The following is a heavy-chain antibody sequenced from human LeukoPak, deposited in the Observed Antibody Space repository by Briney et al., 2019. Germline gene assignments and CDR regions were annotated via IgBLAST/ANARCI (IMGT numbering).Heavy chain of an antibody. D-gene: IGHD6-19*01. CDR2: ISGSGDST. CDR3: LRSSSGWYNFDY. Sequence: PGGSLRLSCAASGFIFSSYGMSWVRQAPGKGLEWVSAISGSGDSTYYADSVKGRFTISRDNSKNTLHLQMNSLRAEDTAVYYCLRSSSGWYNFDYWGQGTLVTVSS. V-gene: IGHV3-23*01. J-gene: IGHJ4*02. CDR1: GFIFSSYG.